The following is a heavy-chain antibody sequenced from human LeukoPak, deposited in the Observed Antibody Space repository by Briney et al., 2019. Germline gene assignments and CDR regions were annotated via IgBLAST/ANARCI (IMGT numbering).Heavy chain of an antibody. CDR1: GYTFSSYY. J-gene: IGHJ5*02. CDR3: ARDLLQNNWFDP. CDR2: INPTGGTT. V-gene: IGHV1-46*01. D-gene: IGHD2/OR15-2a*01. Sequence: ASVKVSCKASGYTFSSYYIHWVRQAPGQGLEWMGIINPTGGTTRYAQKFQGRVTLTRDTSTNTVYMELRSLRSEDTAVYYCARDLLQNNWFDPWGQGTLVTVSS.